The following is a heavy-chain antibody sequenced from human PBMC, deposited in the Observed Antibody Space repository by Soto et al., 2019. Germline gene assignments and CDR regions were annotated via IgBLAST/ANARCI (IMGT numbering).Heavy chain of an antibody. Sequence: GGSLRLSCAASGSTFSSYAMSWVRQAPGKGLEWVSVISGSGDSTYYADSVKGRFTISRDNSKNTLYVQMNSLRAEDTAVYYCARELGYCSGGSCYIERAFDFWGQGTMVTVSS. CDR3: ARELGYCSGGSCYIERAFDF. J-gene: IGHJ3*01. D-gene: IGHD2-15*01. CDR1: GSTFSSYA. CDR2: ISGSGDST. V-gene: IGHV3-23*01.